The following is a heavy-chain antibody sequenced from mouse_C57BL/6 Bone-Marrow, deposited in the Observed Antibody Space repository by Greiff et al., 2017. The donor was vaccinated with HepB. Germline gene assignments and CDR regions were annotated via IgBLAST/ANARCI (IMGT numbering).Heavy chain of an antibody. CDR1: GYTFTSYW. D-gene: IGHD1-1*01. J-gene: IGHJ4*01. CDR2: IHPNSGST. V-gene: IGHV1-64*01. Sequence: VQLQQPGAELVKPGASVKLSCKASGYTFTSYWMHWVKQRPGQGLEWIGMIHPNSGSTNYNEKFKSKATLTVDKSSSTAYMQLSSLTSEDSAVYYCARSTSTTVVAPYAMDYWGQGTSVTVSS. CDR3: ARSTSTTVVAPYAMDY.